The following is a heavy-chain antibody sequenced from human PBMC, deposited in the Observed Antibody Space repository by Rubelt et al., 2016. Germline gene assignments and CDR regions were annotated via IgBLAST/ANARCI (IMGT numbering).Heavy chain of an antibody. J-gene: IGHJ4*02. V-gene: IGHV4-39*01. D-gene: IGHD1-7*01. CDR1: GDSISSSDDY. CDR3: ARLLRGSGTTVGFDS. Sequence: QLQLQESGPGLVKPSETLSLTCTVSGDSISSSDDYWAWIRQPPGKGLEWIGSTYHSGTTFYNPALKGRVTISVDTSKNQFSRKWTSVTAADTAVYYCARLLRGSGTTVGFDSWGQGTLVTVSS. CDR2: TYHSGTT.